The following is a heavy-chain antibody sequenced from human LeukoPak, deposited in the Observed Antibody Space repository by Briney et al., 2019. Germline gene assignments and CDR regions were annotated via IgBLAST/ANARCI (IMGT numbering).Heavy chain of an antibody. CDR1: GYTFTGYY. J-gene: IGHJ4*02. CDR2: INPNSGGT. Sequence: ASVKVSCKASGYTFTGYYIHWVRQAPGQGLEWMGWINPNSGGTNYAQKFQGRITMTRDTSISTAYMELSRLRSDDTAVYYCARVVIVGATIGFDYWGQGTLVTVSS. CDR3: ARVVIVGATIGFDY. D-gene: IGHD1-26*01. V-gene: IGHV1-2*02.